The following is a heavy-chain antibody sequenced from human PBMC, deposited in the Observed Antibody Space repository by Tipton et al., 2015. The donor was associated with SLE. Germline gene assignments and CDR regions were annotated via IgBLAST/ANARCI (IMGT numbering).Heavy chain of an antibody. CDR1: GFTFSSNW. Sequence: SLRLSCAASGFTFSSNWMHWARQGPGKGLVWVSRINSDESSITYADSVKGRFTISRDNAKNTLYLQMNSLRDEDTAVYYCARGDYYSGSYHDAFDIWGQGTVVSVSS. V-gene: IGHV3-74*03. D-gene: IGHD3-10*01. CDR2: INSDESSI. CDR3: ARGDYYSGSYHDAFDI. J-gene: IGHJ3*02.